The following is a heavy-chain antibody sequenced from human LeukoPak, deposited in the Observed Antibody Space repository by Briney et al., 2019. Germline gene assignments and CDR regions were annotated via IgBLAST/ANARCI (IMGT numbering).Heavy chain of an antibody. CDR1: GGSISSYY. D-gene: IGHD2-21*02. CDR3: ARVPARRVVTTPTYFDF. V-gene: IGHV4-59*01. J-gene: IGHJ4*02. CDR2: FSYSGST. Sequence: SETLSLTCTVSGGSISSYYWSWIRQPPGKGLEWIGYFSYSGSTNYNPSLRSRVTISVDTSKNQFSLKLSSVTAADTAVYYCARVPARRVVTTPTYFDFWGQGTLVTVSS.